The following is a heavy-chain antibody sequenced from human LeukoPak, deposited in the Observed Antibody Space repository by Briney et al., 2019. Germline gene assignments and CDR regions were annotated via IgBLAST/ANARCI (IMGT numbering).Heavy chain of an antibody. CDR1: GYTLTELS. CDR2: FDPEDGET. Sequence: ASVKVSCKVSGYTLTELSMHWVRQAPGKGLEWMGGFDPEDGETIYAQKFQGRVTMTRNTSISTAYMELSSLRSEDTAVYYCARGTPPGYYDSSGYYLEAFDIWGQGTMVTVSS. V-gene: IGHV1-24*01. J-gene: IGHJ3*02. CDR3: ARGTPPGYYDSSGYYLEAFDI. D-gene: IGHD3-22*01.